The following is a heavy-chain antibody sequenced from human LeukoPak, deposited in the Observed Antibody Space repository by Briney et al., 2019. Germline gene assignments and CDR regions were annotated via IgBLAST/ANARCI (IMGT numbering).Heavy chain of an antibody. J-gene: IGHJ4*02. CDR2: ISSSSSYI. Sequence: GGSLRLSCAASGFTFSSYSMNWVRQAPGKGLEWVSSISSSSSYIYYADSVKGRFTISRDNAKNSLYLQMNSLRAEDTAVNYCVGSGYYFGYFDYWGQGTLVTVSS. CDR3: VGSGYYFGYFDY. D-gene: IGHD3-22*01. V-gene: IGHV3-21*01. CDR1: GFTFSSYS.